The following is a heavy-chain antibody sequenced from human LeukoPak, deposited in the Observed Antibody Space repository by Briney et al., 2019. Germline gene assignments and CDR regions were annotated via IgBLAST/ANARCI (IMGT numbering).Heavy chain of an antibody. CDR3: ARARYRWDFWSGYYSNYYYYYMDV. CDR2: INPISGTA. Sequence: GASVKVSCKASGGTFSSYAISWVRQAPGQGLEWMGGINPISGTANYAQKFQGRVTITTDESTSTAYMELSSLRSEDTAVYYCARARYRWDFWSGYYSNYYYYYMDVWGKGTTVTVSS. V-gene: IGHV1-69*05. D-gene: IGHD3-3*01. CDR1: GGTFSSYA. J-gene: IGHJ6*03.